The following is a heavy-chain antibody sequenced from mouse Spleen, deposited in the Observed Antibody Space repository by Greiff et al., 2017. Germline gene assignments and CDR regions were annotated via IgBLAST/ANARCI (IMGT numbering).Heavy chain of an antibody. V-gene: IGHV3-6*01. D-gene: IGHD4-1*01. CDR2: ISYDGSN. CDR1: GYSITSGYY. CDR3: ARADWEGYFDV. Sequence: EVKLQESGPGLVKPSQSLSLTCSVTGYSITSGYYWNWIRQFPGNKLEWMGYISYDGSNNYNPSLKNRISITRDTSKNQFFLKLNSVTTEDTATYYCARADWEGYFDVWGAGTTVTVSS. J-gene: IGHJ1*01.